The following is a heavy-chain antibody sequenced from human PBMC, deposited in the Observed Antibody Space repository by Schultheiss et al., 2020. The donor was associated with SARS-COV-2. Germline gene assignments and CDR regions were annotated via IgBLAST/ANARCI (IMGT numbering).Heavy chain of an antibody. Sequence: SVKVSCKASGGTFSSYAISWVRQAPGQGLEWMGGIIPIFGTANYAQKFQGRVTITADESTSTAYMELSSLRSEDTAVYYCARGPGGGITIFGVVTAFFDYWGQGTLVTVSS. J-gene: IGHJ4*02. CDR3: ARGPGGGITIFGVVTAFFDY. D-gene: IGHD3-3*01. CDR1: GGTFSSYA. V-gene: IGHV1-69*13. CDR2: IIPIFGTA.